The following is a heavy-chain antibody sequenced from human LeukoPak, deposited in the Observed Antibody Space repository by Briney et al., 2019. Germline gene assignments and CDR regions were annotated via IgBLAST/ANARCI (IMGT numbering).Heavy chain of an antibody. CDR3: ARASRPMR. Sequence: PSETLSLTCTVSGGSISSSSNYWGWIRQPPGKGLEWIGSIYYSGSTYCNPSLKSRVTISVDTSKNQFSLKLSSVTAADTAVYYCARASRPMRWGQGTLVTVSS. V-gene: IGHV4-39*07. J-gene: IGHJ4*02. CDR1: GGSISSSSNY. CDR2: IYYSGST. D-gene: IGHD2-2*01.